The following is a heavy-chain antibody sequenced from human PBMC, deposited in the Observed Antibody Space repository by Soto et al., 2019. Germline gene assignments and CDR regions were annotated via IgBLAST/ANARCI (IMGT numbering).Heavy chain of an antibody. CDR3: ARHRYSYGAYYFDY. Sequence: SETLSLTCAVYGGSFSGYYWSWIRQPPGKGLEWIGEINHSGTTNYNPSLTSRVTMSVDTTKNQFSLKLNSVTAADTAVYYCARHRYSYGAYYFDYWGQGTLVTVSS. V-gene: IGHV4-34*01. D-gene: IGHD5-18*01. CDR1: GGSFSGYY. CDR2: INHSGTT. J-gene: IGHJ4*02.